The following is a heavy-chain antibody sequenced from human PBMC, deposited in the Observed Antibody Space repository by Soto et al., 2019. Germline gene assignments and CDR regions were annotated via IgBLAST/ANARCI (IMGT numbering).Heavy chain of an antibody. V-gene: IGHV1-18*01. J-gene: IGHJ5*02. D-gene: IGHD2-2*01. CDR1: GYTFTSYG. CDR2: ISAYNGNT. Sequence: ASVKVSCKASGYTFTSYGISWVRQAPGQGLEWMGWISAYNGNTNYAQKLQGRVTMTTDTSTSTAYMELRSLRSDDTAVYYCARTYCSSTSCYWRPMDNWFDPWGQGTLVTVSS. CDR3: ARTYCSSTSCYWRPMDNWFDP.